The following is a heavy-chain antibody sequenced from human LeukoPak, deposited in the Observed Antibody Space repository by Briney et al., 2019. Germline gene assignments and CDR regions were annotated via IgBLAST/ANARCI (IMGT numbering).Heavy chain of an antibody. CDR3: TKPTSYYDSSGRDI. CDR1: GFTFSGSA. J-gene: IGHJ3*02. CDR2: IRSKASSYAT. V-gene: IGHV3-73*01. Sequence: GGSLRLSCAASGFTFSGSAMHWVRQASGKGLEWVGRIRSKASSYATAYAASVKGSFTISRDDSKNTAYLQMNSLKTEDTAVYYCTKPTSYYDSSGRDIWGQGTMVTVSS. D-gene: IGHD3-22*01.